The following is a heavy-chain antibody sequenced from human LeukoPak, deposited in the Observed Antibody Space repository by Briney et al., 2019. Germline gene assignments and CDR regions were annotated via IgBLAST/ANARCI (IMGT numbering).Heavy chain of an antibody. CDR3: ARAPHYYDSSGYYGPGYYYYGMDV. CDR2: IIPIFGTA. D-gene: IGHD3-22*01. V-gene: IGHV1-69*01. J-gene: IGHJ6*02. Sequence: SVKVSCKASGGTFTSYAISWVRQAPGQGLEWMGGIIPIFGTAKSAQKFQGGVTITADESTSTAYMELSSLRSEDTAVYYCARAPHYYDSSGYYGPGYYYYGMDVWGQGTTVTVSS. CDR1: GGTFTSYA.